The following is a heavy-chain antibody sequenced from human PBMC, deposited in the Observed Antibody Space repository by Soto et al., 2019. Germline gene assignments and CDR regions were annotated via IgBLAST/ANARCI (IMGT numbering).Heavy chain of an antibody. CDR1: GDSVSSNSAV. V-gene: IGHV6-1*01. Sequence: SQTLSLTCAISGDSVSSNSAVWNWIRQSPPRGLEWLGKTYYRSKWNNDYAVSVKSRITINPDTSKNQFSLQLNSVTPEDTAVYYCAREDTAGHFDFWGHGTLVTVSS. J-gene: IGHJ4*01. CDR2: TYYRSKWNN. CDR3: AREDTAGHFDF.